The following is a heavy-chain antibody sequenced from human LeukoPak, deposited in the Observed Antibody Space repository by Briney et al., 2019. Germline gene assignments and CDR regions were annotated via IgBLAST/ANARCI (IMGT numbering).Heavy chain of an antibody. CDR1: GFTFSAYA. J-gene: IGHJ4*02. Sequence: GGAPRLSCAASGFTFSAYAMSWVRQAPGKGLEWVSSIGGSGDTTYYADAVKGRFTISRDNSKNTLYLQMNSLRVDDTAVYYCVEDVVVIVAAKPGSWGQGTLVTVSS. CDR3: VEDVVVIVAAKPGS. CDR2: IGGSGDTT. D-gene: IGHD2-15*01. V-gene: IGHV3-23*01.